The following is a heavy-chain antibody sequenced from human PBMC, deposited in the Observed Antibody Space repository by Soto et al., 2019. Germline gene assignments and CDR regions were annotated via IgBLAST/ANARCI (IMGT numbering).Heavy chain of an antibody. CDR2: INAGDSNI. J-gene: IGHJ4*02. CDR1: GYTFTGYS. CDR3: ARLSEDYGENVADH. Sequence: EVRLEQSGAEVKRPGESLKISCKASGYTFTGYSIGWVRQMPGKGLDWVAIINAGDSNIRYSPSFQGQVTISVDKSISTAYLQWSSLKATDTAMYYCARLSEDYGENVADHWGQGTLVTVSS. D-gene: IGHD4-17*01. V-gene: IGHV5-51*01.